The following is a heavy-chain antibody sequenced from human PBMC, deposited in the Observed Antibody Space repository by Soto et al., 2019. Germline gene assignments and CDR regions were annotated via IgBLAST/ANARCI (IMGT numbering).Heavy chain of an antibody. CDR3: ARDLHVAAADY. CDR1: GFTFFNYW. J-gene: IGHJ4*02. CDR2: IKADGSGA. D-gene: IGHD6-13*01. Sequence: GGSLRLSCAASGFTFFNYWMHWVRQAPGKGLVWVSRIKADGSGATYTDSVMGRFTISRDNAKNTVYLQMNSLRAEDTAVYYCARDLHVAAADYWGQGTLVTVSS. V-gene: IGHV3-74*01.